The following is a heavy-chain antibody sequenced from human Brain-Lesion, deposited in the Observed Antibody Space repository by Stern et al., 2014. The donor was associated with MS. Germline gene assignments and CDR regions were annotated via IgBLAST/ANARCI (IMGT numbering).Heavy chain of an antibody. CDR2: FDTEDGET. V-gene: IGHV1-24*01. CDR1: GYTLTELS. D-gene: IGHD1-26*01. CDR3: ATLSPGAGGNYYRHFDY. J-gene: IGHJ4*02. Sequence: VQLVESGAEVKKPGASVKVSCKVSGYTLTELSMHWVRQAPRKGLEWMGGFDTEDGETIYAQKFQGRVTMTEDTSTDTAYMELSSLGSEDTAVYYCATLSPGAGGNYYRHFDYWGQGTLVTVSS.